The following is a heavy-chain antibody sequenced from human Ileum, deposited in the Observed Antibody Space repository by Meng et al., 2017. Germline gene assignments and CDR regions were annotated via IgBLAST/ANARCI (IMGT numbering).Heavy chain of an antibody. CDR3: AREFYVDTAMVIDS. Sequence: QVQLQESGPGRVKPSQTLSLTCSVSNGSLTNFNNYWNWIRQAPGQALEHIGYIYYDGSSYATPSLKSRVTMSIDTSTNQFSLRLDSVTAADTAVYYCAREFYVDTAMVIDSWGPGALVTVSS. V-gene: IGHV4-30-4*01. D-gene: IGHD5-18*01. J-gene: IGHJ4*02. CDR2: IYYDGSS. CDR1: NGSLTNFNNY.